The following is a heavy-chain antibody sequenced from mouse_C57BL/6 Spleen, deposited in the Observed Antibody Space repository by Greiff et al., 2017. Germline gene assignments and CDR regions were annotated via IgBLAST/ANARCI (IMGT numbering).Heavy chain of an antibody. CDR2: ISSGSSTI. CDR3: AREGLDYYAMDY. Sequence: EVKVVESGGGLVKPGGSLKLSCAASGFTFSDYGMHWVRQAPEKGLEWVAYISSGSSTIYYADTVKGRFTISRDNAKNTLFLQMTSLRSEDTAMYYCAREGLDYYAMDYWGQGTSVTVSS. CDR1: GFTFSDYG. V-gene: IGHV5-17*01. J-gene: IGHJ4*01.